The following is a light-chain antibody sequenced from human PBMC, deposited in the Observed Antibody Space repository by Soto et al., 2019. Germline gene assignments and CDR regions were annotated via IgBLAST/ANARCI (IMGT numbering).Light chain of an antibody. Sequence: QSALTQPPSASGSPGQSVTISCTGTSSDVGSYNYVSWYQQHPGKAPKVMIYDVTKRPSGVPDRFSGSKSGNTASLTVSGLQAEDEADYYCSSYAGSNSYVFGSGTKVTVL. J-gene: IGLJ1*01. CDR1: SSDVGSYNY. CDR3: SSYAGSNSYV. V-gene: IGLV2-8*01. CDR2: DVT.